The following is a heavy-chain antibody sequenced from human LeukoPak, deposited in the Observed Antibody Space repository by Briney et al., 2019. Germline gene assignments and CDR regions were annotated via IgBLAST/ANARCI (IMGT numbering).Heavy chain of an antibody. CDR1: GFTFSSYE. Sequence: GGSLRLSCAASGFTFSSYEMNWVRQAPGKGLEWVSYISIGGRTQYYADSVKGRFTISRDNAKNSLYLQMNSLRAEDTAIYSCARPRLEYCSGGSCFDAFDIWGQGTMVTVSS. CDR2: ISIGGRTQ. V-gene: IGHV3-48*03. D-gene: IGHD2-15*01. J-gene: IGHJ3*02. CDR3: ARPRLEYCSGGSCFDAFDI.